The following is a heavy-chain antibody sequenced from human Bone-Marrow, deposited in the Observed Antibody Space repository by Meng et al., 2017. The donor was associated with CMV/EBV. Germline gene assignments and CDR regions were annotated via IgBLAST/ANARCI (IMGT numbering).Heavy chain of an antibody. CDR2: IYTSGST. Sequence: SETLSLTCTVSGGSISSYYWSWIRQPAGKGLEWIGRIYTSGSTNYNPSLKSRVTISLDTSKNQFSLKLTSVTAADTAVYYCARDQNEYYFDYWGRGTLVTVSS. J-gene: IGHJ4*02. CDR3: ARDQNEYYFDY. V-gene: IGHV4-4*07. CDR1: GGSISSYY.